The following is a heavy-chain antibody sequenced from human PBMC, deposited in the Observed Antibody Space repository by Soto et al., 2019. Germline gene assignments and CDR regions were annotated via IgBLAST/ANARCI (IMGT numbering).Heavy chain of an antibody. CDR3: ARDTDYDSSGSDAWFDP. J-gene: IGHJ5*02. D-gene: IGHD3-22*01. CDR1: GYTFTSFG. CDR2: ISAYNGNT. Sequence: GAPVKVSCKASGYTFTSFGISWVPQAPGQRLEWMGWISAYNGNTNYAQKLQGRVTMTTDTSTSTAYMELRSLRSDDTAVYYCARDTDYDSSGSDAWFDPWGQGTLVTVSS. V-gene: IGHV1-18*01.